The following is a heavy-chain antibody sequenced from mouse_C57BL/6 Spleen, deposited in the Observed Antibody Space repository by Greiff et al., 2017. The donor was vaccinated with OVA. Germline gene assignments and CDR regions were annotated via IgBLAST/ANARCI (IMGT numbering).Heavy chain of an antibody. CDR2: NDPETGGT. V-gene: IGHV1-15*01. J-gene: IGHJ3*01. D-gene: IGHD3-2*02. Sequence: VQRVESGAELVRPGASVTLSCKASGYTFTDYEMHWVKQTPVHGLEWIGANDPETGGTAYNQKFKGKAILTSDKSSSTASMDVRSLTSEDSAVYYCTRRGRRLRGAWFAYWGQGTLVTVSA. CDR1: GYTFTDYE. CDR3: TRRGRRLRGAWFAY.